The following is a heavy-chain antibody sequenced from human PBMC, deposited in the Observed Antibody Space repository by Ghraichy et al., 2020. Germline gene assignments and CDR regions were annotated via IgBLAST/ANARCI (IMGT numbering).Heavy chain of an antibody. D-gene: IGHD3-10*01. CDR1: GFTFRRYA. Sequence: SCTASGFTFRRYAMNWVRQAPGKGLEWVSAISGSGDTTYYADSVKGRFFMSRDNSQNTLHLQMNSLRAEDTAIYYCANDPDFTYYYGDLFDYWGQGALVTVSA. V-gene: IGHV3-23*01. CDR3: ANDPDFTYYYGDLFDY. J-gene: IGHJ4*02. CDR2: ISGSGDTT.